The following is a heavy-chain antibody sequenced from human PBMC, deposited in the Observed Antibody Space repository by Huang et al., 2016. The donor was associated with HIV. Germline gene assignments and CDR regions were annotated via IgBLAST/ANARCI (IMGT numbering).Heavy chain of an antibody. CDR1: GFTFSDYY. J-gene: IGHJ4*02. CDR2: LSSSDNSI. Sequence: QVQLVESGGGLVKPGGSLRLSCAASGFTFSDYYMSWIRQSQGKGLEWISNLSSSDNSIYYAESVKGRFTISRDDAKNSLYLQMNSLRADDTAVYYCARRSAFYRLDYWGQGTLVTVSS. CDR3: ARRSAFYRLDY. V-gene: IGHV3-11*01. D-gene: IGHD3-10*01.